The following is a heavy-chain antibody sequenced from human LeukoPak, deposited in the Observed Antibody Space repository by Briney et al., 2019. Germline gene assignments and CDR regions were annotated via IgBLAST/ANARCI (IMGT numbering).Heavy chain of an antibody. V-gene: IGHV4-34*01. CDR3: ARGITIFGVVTRGRWFDP. D-gene: IGHD3-3*01. CDR1: GGSFSGYY. J-gene: IGHJ5*02. CDR2: INHSGST. Sequence: SETLSLTCAVYGGSFSGYYWSWIRQPPGKGLEWIGEINHSGSTNYNPSLKSRVTISVDTSKNQFSLKLSSVTAADTAGYYCARGITIFGVVTRGRWFDPWGQGTLVTVSS.